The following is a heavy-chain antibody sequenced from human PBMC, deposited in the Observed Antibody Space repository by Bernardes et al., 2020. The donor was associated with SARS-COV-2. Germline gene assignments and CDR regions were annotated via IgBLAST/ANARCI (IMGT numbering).Heavy chain of an antibody. CDR1: GGTFSSYA. D-gene: IGHD2-15*01. CDR2: IIPILGIA. CDR3: ARLVLEVVGENYYYYGMDV. V-gene: IGHV1-69*04. Sequence: SVKVSYKASGGTFSSYAISWVRQAPGQGLEWMGRIIPILGIANYAQKFQGRVTITADKSTSTAYMELSSLRSEDTAVYYCARLVLEVVGENYYYYGMDVWGQGTTVTVSS. J-gene: IGHJ6*02.